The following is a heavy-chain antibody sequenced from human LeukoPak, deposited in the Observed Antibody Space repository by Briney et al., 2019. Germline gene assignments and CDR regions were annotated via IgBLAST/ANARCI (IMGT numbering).Heavy chain of an antibody. D-gene: IGHD5-18*01. J-gene: IGHJ4*02. CDR3: ARVDTAMALFDY. CDR2: IYYSGST. V-gene: IGHV4-59*01. CDR1: GGSISSYY. Sequence: PSETPSLTCTVSGGSISSYYWSWIRQPPGKGLEWIGYIYYSGSTNYNPSLKSRVTISVDTSKNQFSLKLSSVTAADTAVYYCARVDTAMALFDYWGQGTLVTVSS.